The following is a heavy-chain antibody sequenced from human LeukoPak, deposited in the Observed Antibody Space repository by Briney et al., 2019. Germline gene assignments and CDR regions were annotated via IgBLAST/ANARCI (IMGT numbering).Heavy chain of an antibody. CDR2: INPSGGST. CDR1: GYTFTSYY. CDR3: ARDSGMVRGTVDY. V-gene: IGHV1-46*01. D-gene: IGHD3-10*01. J-gene: IGHJ4*02. Sequence: ASVNVSCKSSGYTFTSYYMYWVRQAPGQGLEWMGIINPSGGSTNYAQKFQGRVTMTRDMSTSTVYMELSSLRSEDTAVYYCARDSGMVRGTVDYWGQGTLVTVSS.